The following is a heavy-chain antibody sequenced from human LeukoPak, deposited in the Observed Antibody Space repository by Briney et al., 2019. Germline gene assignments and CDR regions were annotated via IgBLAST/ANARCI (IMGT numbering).Heavy chain of an antibody. CDR1: GGSFSGYY. J-gene: IGHJ6*03. D-gene: IGHD1-26*01. CDR2: INHSGST. V-gene: IGHV4-34*01. CDR3: ARVRGIEKPSGYYYYYMDV. Sequence: SGTLSLTCAVYGGSFSGYYWSWIRQPPGKGLEWIGEINHSGSTNYNPSLKSRVTISVDTSKNQFSLKLSSVTAADTAVYYCARVRGIEKPSGYYYYYMDVWGQGTLVTVSS.